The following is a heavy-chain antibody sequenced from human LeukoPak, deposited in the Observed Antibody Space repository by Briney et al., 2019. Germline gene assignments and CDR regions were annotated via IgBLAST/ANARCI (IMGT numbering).Heavy chain of an antibody. Sequence: SETLSLTCTVSGGSISSSSYYWGWIRQPPGKGLEWIGSIYYSGSTYYNPSLKSRVTISVDTSKNQFSLKLSSVTAADTAVYYCARDFRGALAGTSDAFDIWGQGTMVTVSS. CDR1: GGSISSSSYY. CDR2: IYYSGST. J-gene: IGHJ3*02. V-gene: IGHV4-39*07. CDR3: ARDFRGALAGTSDAFDI. D-gene: IGHD6-19*01.